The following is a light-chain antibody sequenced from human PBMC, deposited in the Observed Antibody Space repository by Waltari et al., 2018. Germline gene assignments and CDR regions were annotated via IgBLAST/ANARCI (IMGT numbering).Light chain of an antibody. CDR1: QSISTS. V-gene: IGKV1-39*01. CDR3: QQSFSTPYT. J-gene: IGKJ2*01. Sequence: DIQMTQSPSSLSASVGDRITITCRASQSISTSLNWYQQKPGTAPKRLIYAASSLQRGVPSRFSGSGSGTDFTLTINSLQPEDFATYYCQQSFSTPYTFGQGTKLEIK. CDR2: AAS.